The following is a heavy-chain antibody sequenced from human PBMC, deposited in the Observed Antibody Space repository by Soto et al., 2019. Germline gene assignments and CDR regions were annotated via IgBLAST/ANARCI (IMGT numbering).Heavy chain of an antibody. J-gene: IGHJ6*02. D-gene: IGHD3-10*01. CDR3: AGVTCIRGMDF. CDR1: GDSVSSNSGS. Sequence: SQTLSLTCAISGDSVSSNSGSWNWIRQSPSRGLEWLGRTYYTSRWSFDYALSVKSRVTIDPDTSKNQFSLHLDSLTPEDTSVYYCAGVTCIRGMDFWGQGTPVTVSS. CDR2: TYYTSRWSF. V-gene: IGHV6-1*01.